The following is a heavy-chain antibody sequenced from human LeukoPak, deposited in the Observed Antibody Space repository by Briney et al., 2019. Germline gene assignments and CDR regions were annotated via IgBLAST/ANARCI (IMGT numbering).Heavy chain of an antibody. CDR3: ARVVVAATLGNWFDP. J-gene: IGHJ5*02. V-gene: IGHV3-30-3*01. D-gene: IGHD6-19*01. Sequence: GRSLRLSCAASGFTFSSYDMHWVRQAPGKGLEWVAVISYDGSDKYYGDSVKGRFTISRDNSKNTLYLQMNSLRAEDTAVYYCARVVVAATLGNWFDPWGQGTLVTVSS. CDR2: ISYDGSDK. CDR1: GFTFSSYD.